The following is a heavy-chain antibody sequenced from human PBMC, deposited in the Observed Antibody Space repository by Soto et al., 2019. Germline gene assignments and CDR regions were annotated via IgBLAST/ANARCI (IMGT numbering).Heavy chain of an antibody. CDR3: AREPRYCRGGSCSITGDAYDI. V-gene: IGHV3-66*01. CDR2: ISNRGDT. D-gene: IGHD2-15*01. CDR1: GVIVSDTY. Sequence: GGSLRLSCTASGVIVSDTYVNGVRQAPGKGLEWVSVISNRGDTHYADSVRGRFSLSRDISDNTLHLQMNNLRVEDTAVYYCAREPRYCRGGSCSITGDAYDIWGQGTMVTVSS. J-gene: IGHJ3*02.